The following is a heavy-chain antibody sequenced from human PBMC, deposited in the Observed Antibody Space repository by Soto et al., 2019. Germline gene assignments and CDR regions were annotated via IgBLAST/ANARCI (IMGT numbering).Heavy chain of an antibody. D-gene: IGHD1-26*01. CDR2: INHSGRT. CDR3: AAGRRSRWDVCYHYYYGIDG. CDR1: CGPFSGYY. J-gene: IGHJ6*01. V-gene: IGHV4-34*01. Sequence: SETLSLTCAVYCGPFSGYYWSWIRQPPWKGLEWIGEINHSGRTNYNPSLKSRVTISIXMXXNQFSLKLSSVTAADTAVYYSAAGRRSRWDVCYHYYYGIDGWEQWTTLTVS.